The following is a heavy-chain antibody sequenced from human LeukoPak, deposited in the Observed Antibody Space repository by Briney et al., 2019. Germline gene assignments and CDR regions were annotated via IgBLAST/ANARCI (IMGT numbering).Heavy chain of an antibody. D-gene: IGHD1-20*01. J-gene: IGHJ4*02. CDR1: GGSISSGGYY. V-gene: IGHV4-31*03. CDR3: ARRNNWNLNFDH. Sequence: PSETLSLTCTVSGGSISSGGYYWSWIRQHPGKGLEWIGYIYYSGSTYYNPSLKSRVTISVDTSKNQFSLKLSSVTAADTAVYYCARRNNWNLNFDHWGQGTLVTVSS. CDR2: IYYSGST.